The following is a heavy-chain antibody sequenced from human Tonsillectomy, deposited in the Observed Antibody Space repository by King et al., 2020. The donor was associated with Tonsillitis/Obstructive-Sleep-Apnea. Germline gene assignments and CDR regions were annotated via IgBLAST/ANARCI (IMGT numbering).Heavy chain of an antibody. CDR2: IFWDDDK. CDR1: GFSLSTSGVG. Sequence: TLKESGPTLVKPTQTLTLTCTFSGFSLSTSGVGVGWIRQPPGKALEWLALIFWDDDKRYSPSLKNRLTITKDTPKNQVVLTMTNMDPVDTATYYCAHRGRGAAAGSRLLDYWGQGTLVTVSS. J-gene: IGHJ4*02. V-gene: IGHV2-5*02. D-gene: IGHD6-13*01. CDR3: AHRGRGAAAGSRLLDY.